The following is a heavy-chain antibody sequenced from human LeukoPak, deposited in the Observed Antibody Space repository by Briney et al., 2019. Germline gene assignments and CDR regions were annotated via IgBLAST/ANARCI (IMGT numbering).Heavy chain of an antibody. J-gene: IGHJ5*02. CDR1: GGSISSGGYY. Sequence: TPSLTCTVSGGSISSGGYYWSWIRQHPGKGLEWIGYIYYSGSTYYNPSLKSRVTISVDTSKNQFSLKLSSVTAADTAVYYCARLVLVVRGVIARWFDPWGQGTL. CDR3: ARLVLVVRGVIARWFDP. V-gene: IGHV4-31*03. CDR2: IYYSGST. D-gene: IGHD3-10*01.